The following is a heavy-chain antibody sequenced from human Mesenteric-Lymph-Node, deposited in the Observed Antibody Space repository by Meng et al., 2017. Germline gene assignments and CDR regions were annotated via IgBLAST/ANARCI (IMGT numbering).Heavy chain of an antibody. J-gene: IGHJ3*02. CDR2: ISGSGGST. CDR3: AGYSSSWYFGTTAFDI. V-gene: IGHV3-23*01. D-gene: IGHD6-13*01. Sequence: GESLKISCAASGFTFSSYAMSWVRQAPGKGLEWVSAISGSGGSTYYADSVKGRFTISRDNSKNTLYLQMNSLRAEDTAVYYCAGYSSSWYFGTTAFDIWGQGTMVTVSS. CDR1: GFTFSSYA.